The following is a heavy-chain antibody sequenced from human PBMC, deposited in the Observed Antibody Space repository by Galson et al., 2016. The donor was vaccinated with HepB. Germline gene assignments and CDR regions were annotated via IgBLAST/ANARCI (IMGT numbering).Heavy chain of an antibody. V-gene: IGHV4-39*01. CDR2: IYYSGST. J-gene: IGHJ4*01. CDR3: ARQTTVVMEDFDY. Sequence: SETLSLTCTVSGGSIDTSFYYWTWIRQPPGKGLEWIGNIYYSGSTYYNPSLKSRVTISVDTSKDQFSLKLSAVTAADTAVYYCARQTTVVMEDFDYWGQGTLVTVSS. D-gene: IGHD4-23*01. CDR1: GGSIDTSFYY.